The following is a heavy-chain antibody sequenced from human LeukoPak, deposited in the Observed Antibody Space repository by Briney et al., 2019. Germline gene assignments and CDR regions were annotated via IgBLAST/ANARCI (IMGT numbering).Heavy chain of an antibody. D-gene: IGHD6-13*01. CDR2: ISSRSATI. CDR1: GFPFDSFG. Sequence: GGSLRLSCAASGFPFDSFGMHWVRQAPGKGLEWVSYISSRSATIYYADSVKGRFTISRDNAKNSLYLQMNSLRAEDTAVYYCARDPLSSSSFDLWGQGTLVTVSS. CDR3: ARDPLSSSSFDL. J-gene: IGHJ4*02. V-gene: IGHV3-48*01.